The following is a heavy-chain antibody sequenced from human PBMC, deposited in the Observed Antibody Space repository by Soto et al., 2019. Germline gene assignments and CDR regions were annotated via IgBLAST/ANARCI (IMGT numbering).Heavy chain of an antibody. D-gene: IGHD3-16*01. V-gene: IGHV1-18*04. CDR2: ISAYNGNT. J-gene: IGHJ4*02. Sequence: ASVKVSCKASGYTFTSYGISWVRQAPGQGLEWMGWISAYNGNTNYAQKLQGRVTMTTDTSTSTAYMELRSLSSVTAADTAVYYCARHAAYDSVWGKSDGSDYWGQGTLVTVSS. CDR3: ARHAAYDSVWGKSDGSDY. CDR1: GYTFTSYG.